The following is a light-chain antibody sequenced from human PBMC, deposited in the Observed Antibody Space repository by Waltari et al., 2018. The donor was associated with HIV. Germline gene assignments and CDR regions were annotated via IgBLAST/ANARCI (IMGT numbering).Light chain of an antibody. CDR3: QQYFNAPLT. V-gene: IGKV4-1*01. CDR1: QTVVYSSNNKNY. CDR2: WAS. J-gene: IGKJ4*01. Sequence: DIVMTQSPDSLAVSLGERATVDCQSNQTVVYSSNNKNYVAWSQQRPGQPSKLLIYWASTRDSWVPDRFSGSGSGTDFTLTISSLQAEDVAVYYCQQYFNAPLTLGGGTKVEIK.